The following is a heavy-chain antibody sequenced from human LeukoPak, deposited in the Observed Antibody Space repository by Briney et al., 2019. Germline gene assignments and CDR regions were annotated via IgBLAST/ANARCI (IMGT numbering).Heavy chain of an antibody. J-gene: IGHJ4*02. V-gene: IGHV3-21*01. CDR3: ARDSQQWLGYQHLDY. D-gene: IGHD6-19*01. CDR1: GFTFSSYS. Sequence: GGSLRLSCAASGFTFSSYSMNWVRQAPGKGLEWVSSISSSSSYIYYADSVKGRFAISRDNAKNSLYLQMNSLRAEDTAVYYCARDSQQWLGYQHLDYWGQGTLVTVSS. CDR2: ISSSSSYI.